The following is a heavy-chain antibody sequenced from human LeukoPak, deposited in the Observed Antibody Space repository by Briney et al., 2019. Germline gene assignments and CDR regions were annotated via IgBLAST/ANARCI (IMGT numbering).Heavy chain of an antibody. CDR2: IYPGDSDT. J-gene: IGHJ6*02. CDR1: GYSFTSYW. D-gene: IGHD2-15*01. Sequence: GESLKISCKASGYSFTSYWIGWVRQMPGKGLEWMGIIYPGDSDTRYSPSFQGHVTISADKSINTAYLQWSSLKASDTAMYYCARHTDYSLDVWGQGTTVTVSS. V-gene: IGHV5-51*01. CDR3: ARHTDYSLDV.